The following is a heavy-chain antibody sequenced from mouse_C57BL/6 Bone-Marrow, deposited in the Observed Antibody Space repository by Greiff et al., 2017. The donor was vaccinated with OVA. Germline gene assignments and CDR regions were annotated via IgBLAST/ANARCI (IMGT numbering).Heavy chain of an antibody. V-gene: IGHV5-6*01. CDR2: ISSGGSYT. J-gene: IGHJ3*01. Sequence: EVQRVESGGDLVKPGGSLKLSCAASGFTFSSYGMSWVRQTPDKRLEWVATISSGGSYTYYPDSVKGRFTISRDNAKNTLYLQMSSLKSEDTAMYYCARLSIYPRNWFAYWGQGTLVTVSA. D-gene: IGHD2-3*01. CDR3: ARLSIYPRNWFAY. CDR1: GFTFSSYG.